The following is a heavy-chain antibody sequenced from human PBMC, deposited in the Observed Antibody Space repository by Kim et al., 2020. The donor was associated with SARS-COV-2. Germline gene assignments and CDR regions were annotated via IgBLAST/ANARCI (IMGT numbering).Heavy chain of an antibody. CDR3: TTALTVRGGQEEDY. CDR2: IKSKTDGGTT. D-gene: IGHD3-10*01. CDR1: GFTFSNAW. Sequence: GGSLRLSCAASGFTFSNAWMSWVRQAPGKGLEWVGRIKSKTDGGTTDYAAPVKGRFTISRDDSKNTLYLQMNSLKTEDTAVYYCTTALTVRGGQEEDYWGQGTLVTVSS. J-gene: IGHJ4*02. V-gene: IGHV3-15*01.